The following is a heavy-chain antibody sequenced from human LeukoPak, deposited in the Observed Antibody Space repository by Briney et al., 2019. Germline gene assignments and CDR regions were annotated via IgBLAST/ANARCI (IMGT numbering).Heavy chain of an antibody. CDR1: GGTFSSYA. CDR2: IIPIFGTA. V-gene: IGHV1-69*13. J-gene: IGHJ6*02. D-gene: IGHD1-26*01. CDR3: ATVSYSGKDDYYYGMDV. Sequence: ASVKVSCKASGGTFSSYAISWVRQAPGQGLEWMGGIIPIFGTANYAQKFQGRVTITADESMSTAYMELSSLRSEDTAVYYCATVSYSGKDDYYYGMDVWGQGTTVTVSS.